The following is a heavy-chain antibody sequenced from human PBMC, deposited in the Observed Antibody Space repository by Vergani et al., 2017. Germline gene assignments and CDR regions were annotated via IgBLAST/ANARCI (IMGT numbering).Heavy chain of an antibody. Sequence: QVQLQQWGAGLLKPSETLSLTCAVYGGSFSGYYWSWIRQPPGKGLEWIGEINHSGSTNYNPSLKSRVTISVDTSKNQFSLKLSSVTAADTAVYYCARSERNVPAGWRRGRWFDPWGQGTLVTVSS. J-gene: IGHJ5*02. CDR2: INHSGST. CDR3: ARSERNVPAGWRRGRWFDP. V-gene: IGHV4-34*01. D-gene: IGHD1-26*01. CDR1: GGSFSGYY.